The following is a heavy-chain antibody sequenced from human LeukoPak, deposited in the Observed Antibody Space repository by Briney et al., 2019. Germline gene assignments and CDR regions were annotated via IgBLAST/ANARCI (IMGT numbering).Heavy chain of an antibody. Sequence: GESLKISCRGSGDSFTSYWISWVRQMPGKGLEWMGRIDPSDSHTNYSPSFQGHVTIAVDKSIRAAYLQWTRLEASDTAMYYCARRGSDRAMAYKGGMDVWGQGTTVTVSS. CDR1: GDSFTSYW. CDR2: IDPSDSHT. V-gene: IGHV5-10-1*01. D-gene: IGHD5-18*01. CDR3: ARRGSDRAMAYKGGMDV. J-gene: IGHJ6*02.